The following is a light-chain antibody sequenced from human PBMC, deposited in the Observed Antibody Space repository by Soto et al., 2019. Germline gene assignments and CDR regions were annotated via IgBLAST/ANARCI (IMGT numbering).Light chain of an antibody. Sequence: QSALTQPASVSGSPGQSITISCTGTSSDVGGYNYVSWYQQHPGKAPKLMIYDVSNRPSGVSNRFSGSKSGNTASLTISGLQAEDGADYYCSSYTSSSTLEVFGTGTKLTDL. V-gene: IGLV2-14*01. CDR2: DVS. CDR1: SSDVGGYNY. CDR3: SSYTSSSTLEV. J-gene: IGLJ1*01.